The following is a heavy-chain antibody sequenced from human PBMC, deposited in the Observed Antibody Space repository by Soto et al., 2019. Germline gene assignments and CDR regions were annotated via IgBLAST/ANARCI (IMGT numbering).Heavy chain of an antibody. V-gene: IGHV4-31*03. CDR3: ARGAWGDYYDSSGPTYFDY. CDR1: GGSISSGGYY. Sequence: QVQLQESGPGLVKPSQTLSLTCTVSGGSISSGGYYWSWIRQHPGKGLEWIGYIYYSGSTYYNPSLKSRVTISVDTSKNPFSLKLSSVTAADTAVYYCARGAWGDYYDSSGPTYFDYWGQGTLVTVSS. J-gene: IGHJ4*02. CDR2: IYYSGST. D-gene: IGHD3-22*01.